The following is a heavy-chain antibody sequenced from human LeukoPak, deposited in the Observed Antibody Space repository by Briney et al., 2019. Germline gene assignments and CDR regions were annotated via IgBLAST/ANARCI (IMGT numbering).Heavy chain of an antibody. D-gene: IGHD2-2*01. V-gene: IGHV1-69*04. CDR2: IIPILGIA. CDR1: GCTFSSYA. Sequence: SVKVSCKASGCTFSSYAISWVRQAPGQGLEWMGRIIPILGIANYAQKFQGRVTITADKSTSTAYMELSSLRCEDTAVYYCATQRYCSSASCYWGTFDYWGQGTLVTVSS. J-gene: IGHJ4*02. CDR3: ATQRYCSSASCYWGTFDY.